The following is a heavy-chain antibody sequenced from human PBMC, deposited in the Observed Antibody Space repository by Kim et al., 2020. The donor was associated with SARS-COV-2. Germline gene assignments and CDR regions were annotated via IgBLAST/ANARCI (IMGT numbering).Heavy chain of an antibody. J-gene: IGHJ2*01. CDR2: IYYSGST. D-gene: IGHD3-22*01. CDR3: ATRPVTYYYDSSGYSERSYWYSDL. CDR1: GGSISSSSYY. V-gene: IGHV4-39*01. Sequence: SETLSLTCTVSGGSISSSSYYWGWIRQPPGKGLEWIGSIYYSGSTYYNPSLKSRVTISVDTSKNQFSLKLSSVTAADTAVYYCATRPVTYYYDSSGYSERSYWYSDLWGRGTLVTVSS.